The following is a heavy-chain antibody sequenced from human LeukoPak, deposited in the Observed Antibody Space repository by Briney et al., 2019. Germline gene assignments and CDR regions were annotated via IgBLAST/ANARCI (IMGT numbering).Heavy chain of an antibody. CDR1: GLTFTTYA. CDR2: ISSGSSYR. J-gene: IGHJ4*02. D-gene: IGHD3-22*01. V-gene: IGHV3-21*01. CDR3: VSLDDSSSYMSLNY. Sequence: GGSLRLSCAASGLTFTTYAMNWVRQGPGKGLEWVSSISSGSSYRYYADSVKGRFTISRDNAKDSLYLQMNSLRAEDTAVYYCVSLDDSSSYMSLNYWGQGTLVTVSS.